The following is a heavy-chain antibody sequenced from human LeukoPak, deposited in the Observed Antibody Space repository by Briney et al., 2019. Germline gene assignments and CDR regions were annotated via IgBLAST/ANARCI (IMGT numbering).Heavy chain of an antibody. J-gene: IGHJ3*01. CDR3: AREGYYDSSASGAFDV. V-gene: IGHV4-39*07. CDR2: IYYSGRT. D-gene: IGHD3-22*01. Sequence: SETLSLTCSVSGGSISSSRYFWGWIRQPPWKGLEWIGSIYYSGRTYYNPSLKSRVSLSVDTSRNQFSLRLTSVTAADTAIYYCAREGYYDSSASGAFDVWGQGTMVPVSS. CDR1: GGSISSSRYF.